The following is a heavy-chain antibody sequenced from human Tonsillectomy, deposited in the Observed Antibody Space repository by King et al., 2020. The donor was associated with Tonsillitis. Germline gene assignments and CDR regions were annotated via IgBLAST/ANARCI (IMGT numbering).Heavy chain of an antibody. CDR1: GFTFDDYA. Sequence: QLVQSGGGLVQPGRSLRLSCAASGFTFDDYAMHWVRHAPGKGLEWVSGITWNSGSIGYADSVKGRFTISRDNAKNSLYLQMNSLRAEDTALYYCAKGVRYGSGSFDYWGQGTLVTVSS. CDR2: ITWNSGSI. J-gene: IGHJ4*02. V-gene: IGHV3-9*01. CDR3: AKGVRYGSGSFDY. D-gene: IGHD3-10*01.